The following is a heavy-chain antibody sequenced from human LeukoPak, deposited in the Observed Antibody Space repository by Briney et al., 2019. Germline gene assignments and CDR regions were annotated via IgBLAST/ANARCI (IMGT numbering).Heavy chain of an antibody. Sequence: SETLSLTCTVSGGSISSSSYYWSWIRQPPGKGLKWIGYIYYSGSTNYNPSLNSRVTISVDTSKNQFSLKLSSVTAADTALYDWARLVYDYVWGSYPSEGGQSAFDIWGQGTMVTVSS. CDR3: ARLVYDYVWGSYPSEGGQSAFDI. CDR2: IYYSGST. V-gene: IGHV4-61*05. J-gene: IGHJ3*02. D-gene: IGHD3-16*01. CDR1: GGSISSSSYY.